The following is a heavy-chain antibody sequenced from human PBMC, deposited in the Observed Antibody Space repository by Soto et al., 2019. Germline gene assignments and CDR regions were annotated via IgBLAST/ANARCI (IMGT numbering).Heavy chain of an antibody. CDR1: GFTFSSYW. D-gene: IGHD3-9*01. J-gene: IGHJ4*02. CDR2: ISSSSSSTI. Sequence: PGGSLRLSCAASGFTFSSYWMNWVRQAPGKGLEWVSYISSSSSSTIYYADSVKGRFTISRDNAKNSLYLQMNSLRDEDTAVYYCARGAHILTGYLPDYWGQGTLVTVSS. CDR3: ARGAHILTGYLPDY. V-gene: IGHV3-48*02.